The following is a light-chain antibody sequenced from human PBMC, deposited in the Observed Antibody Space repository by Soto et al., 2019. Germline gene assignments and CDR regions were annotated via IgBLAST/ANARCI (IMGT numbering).Light chain of an antibody. CDR2: DAS. CDR3: QQYNSYSKP. V-gene: IGKV1-5*01. J-gene: IGKJ1*01. Sequence: DIQMTLSPSTLSASVGDRVTITCRASQSISSWLAWYQHKPGKAPKLLIYDASSLESGVPSRFSGSGSGTEFTLTISSLQPDDFATYYCQQYNSYSKPFGQGTKVDIK. CDR1: QSISSW.